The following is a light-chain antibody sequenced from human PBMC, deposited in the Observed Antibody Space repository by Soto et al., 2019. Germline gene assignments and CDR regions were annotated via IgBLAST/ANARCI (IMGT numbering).Light chain of an antibody. Sequence: EIGLTQSPGTLSLSPGERATLSCRASQSVSSSYLAWYQQKPGQAPRLLIYGASSRATGIPDRFSGSGSGTDFTLTISRLEPEDFAVYYCQQYGSSPQGTFGQGTKLEIK. CDR1: QSVSSSY. CDR3: QQYGSSPQGT. V-gene: IGKV3-20*01. J-gene: IGKJ2*02. CDR2: GAS.